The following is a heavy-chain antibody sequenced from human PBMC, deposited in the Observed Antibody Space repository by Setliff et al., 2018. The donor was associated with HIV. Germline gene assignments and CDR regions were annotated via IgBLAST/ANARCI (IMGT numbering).Heavy chain of an antibody. CDR1: GFPFSSYE. Sequence: GGSLRLSCAASGFPFSSYEMNWVRQAPGKGLEWVSYISSSGSTIYYADSVKGRFTISRDNTKNSLYLQMNSLRAEGTAVYYCARGSGYDKGAYHYYYGMDVWGQGTTVTVS. D-gene: IGHD5-12*01. CDR3: ARGSGYDKGAYHYYYGMDV. CDR2: ISSSGSTI. J-gene: IGHJ6*02. V-gene: IGHV3-48*03.